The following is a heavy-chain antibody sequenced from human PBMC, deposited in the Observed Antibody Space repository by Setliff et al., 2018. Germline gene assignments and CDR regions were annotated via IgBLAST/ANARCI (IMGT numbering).Heavy chain of an antibody. CDR3: ARDMVVSGITTQLDY. V-gene: IGHV3-9*03. Sequence: SLRLSCAASGFTFDDYAMHWVRQAPGKGLEWVSGISWNSGSIGYADSVKGRFTISRDNSKNTLYLQMGSLRAEDMAVYYCARDMVVSGITTQLDYWGQGTLVTVSS. D-gene: IGHD3-10*01. J-gene: IGHJ4*02. CDR1: GFTFDDYA. CDR2: ISWNSGSI.